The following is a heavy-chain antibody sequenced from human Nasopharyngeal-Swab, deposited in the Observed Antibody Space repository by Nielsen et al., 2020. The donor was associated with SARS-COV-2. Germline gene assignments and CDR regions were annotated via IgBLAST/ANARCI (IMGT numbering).Heavy chain of an antibody. V-gene: IGHV2-5*01. Sequence: WIRQPPGKALEWPALIYWNDDKRYSPSLKSRLTITKDTSKNQVVLTMTNMDPVDTATYYCAHRGGYCSSTSCYTAFEFVVEYYFDYWGQGTLATVSS. D-gene: IGHD2-2*02. CDR2: IYWNDDK. J-gene: IGHJ4*02. CDR3: AHRGGYCSSTSCYTAFEFVVEYYFDY.